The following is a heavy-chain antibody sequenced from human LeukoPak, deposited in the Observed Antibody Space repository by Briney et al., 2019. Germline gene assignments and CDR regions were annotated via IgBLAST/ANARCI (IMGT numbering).Heavy chain of an antibody. D-gene: IGHD4-11*01. J-gene: IGHJ6*03. CDR3: ARGMTTVTTYYYYYYMDV. Sequence: GGSLRLSCAASGFTFSSYSMNWVRQAPGKGLEWVSYISSSSSTIYYADSVKGRFTISRDNAKNSLYLQMNSLRAEDMAVYYCARGMTTVTTYYYYYYMDVWGKGTTVTVSS. CDR1: GFTFSSYS. CDR2: ISSSSSTI. V-gene: IGHV3-48*01.